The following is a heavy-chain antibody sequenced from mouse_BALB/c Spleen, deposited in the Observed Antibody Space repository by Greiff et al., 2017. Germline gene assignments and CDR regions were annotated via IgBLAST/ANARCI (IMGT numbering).Heavy chain of an antibody. V-gene: IGHV5-6-3*01. D-gene: IGHD1-2*01. Sequence: EVHLVESGGGLVQPGGSLKLSCAASGFTFSSYGMSWVRQTPDKRLELVATINSNGDSTYYPDSVKGRFTISRDNAKNTLYLQMSSLKSEDTAMYYCARDTATKAMDYWGQGTSVTVSS. J-gene: IGHJ4*01. CDR2: INSNGDST. CDR3: ARDTATKAMDY. CDR1: GFTFSSYG.